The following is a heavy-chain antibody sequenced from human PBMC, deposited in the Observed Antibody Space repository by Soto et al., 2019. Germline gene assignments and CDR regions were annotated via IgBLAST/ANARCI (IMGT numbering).Heavy chain of an antibody. CDR1: GDSVSSNSAA. V-gene: IGHV6-1*01. CDR2: TYYRSKWYN. D-gene: IGHD6-13*01. CDR3: ARAASGYSSSWYLVGYYYYGMDV. Sequence: SETLSLTCAISGDSVSSNSAAWNWIRQSPSRGLKWLGRTYYRSKWYNDYAVSVKSRITINPDTSKNQFSLQLNSVTPEDTAVYYCARAASGYSSSWYLVGYYYYGMDVWGQGTTVTVSS. J-gene: IGHJ6*02.